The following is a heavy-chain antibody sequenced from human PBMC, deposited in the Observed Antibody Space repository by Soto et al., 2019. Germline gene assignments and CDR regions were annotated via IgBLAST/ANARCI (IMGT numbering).Heavy chain of an antibody. J-gene: IGHJ4*02. CDR2: IYYSGST. Sequence: SETLSLTCTVSGGSISSYYWRWIRQPPGKGLEWIGYIYYSGSTNYNPSLKSRVTISVDTSKNQFSLKLSSVTAADTAVYYCAREGLEFDYWGQGTLVTVSS. CDR1: GGSISSYY. CDR3: AREGLEFDY. D-gene: IGHD1-1*01. V-gene: IGHV4-59*01.